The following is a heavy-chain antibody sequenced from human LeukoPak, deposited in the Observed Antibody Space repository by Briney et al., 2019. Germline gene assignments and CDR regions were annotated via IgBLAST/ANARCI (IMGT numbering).Heavy chain of an antibody. CDR1: GFTVSSNY. J-gene: IGHJ4*02. CDR3: AKSSSPKRPFDY. Sequence: GGSLRLSCAASGFTVSSNYMSWVRQAPGKGLEWVSAIYSGGSTYYADSVKGRFTISRDNSKNTLYLQMNSLRAEDTAVYYCAKSSSPKRPFDYWGQGTLVTVSS. D-gene: IGHD6-6*01. V-gene: IGHV3-66*02. CDR2: IYSGGST.